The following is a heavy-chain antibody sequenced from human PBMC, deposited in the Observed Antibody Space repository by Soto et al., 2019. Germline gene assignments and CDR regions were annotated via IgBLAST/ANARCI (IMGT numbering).Heavy chain of an antibody. J-gene: IGHJ4*02. V-gene: IGHV1-18*01. CDR1: GYIFTNYA. CDR3: ARDLAPAGKFDC. D-gene: IGHD6-13*01. Sequence: QVQLVQSGAEVKKPGASVKVSCKASGYIFTNYAFIWVRQAPGQGLEWMGWISAYNGNTNYLQKLQGRVTMTTDTSTSTAYVELRSLRSDDTAVYYCARDLAPAGKFDCWGQGTLVTVSS. CDR2: ISAYNGNT.